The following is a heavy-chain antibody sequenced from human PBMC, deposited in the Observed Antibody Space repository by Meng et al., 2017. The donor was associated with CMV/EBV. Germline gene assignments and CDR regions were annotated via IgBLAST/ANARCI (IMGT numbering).Heavy chain of an antibody. J-gene: IGHJ4*02. Sequence: GGSICCYYWSWLRQPAGKGLEWIGRIYTSGSTNYNPSLKSRVTMSVDTSKNQFSLKLSSVTAADTAVYYCAREEITMVRGVLNYFDYWGQGTLVT. CDR2: IYTSGST. CDR1: GGSICCYY. V-gene: IGHV4-4*07. D-gene: IGHD3-10*01. CDR3: AREEITMVRGVLNYFDY.